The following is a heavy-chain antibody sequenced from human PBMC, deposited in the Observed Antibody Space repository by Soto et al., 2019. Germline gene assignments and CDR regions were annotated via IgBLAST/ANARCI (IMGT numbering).Heavy chain of an antibody. CDR3: ATGALAHIVGATSPHDY. J-gene: IGHJ4*02. V-gene: IGHV1-69-2*01. CDR2: VDPEDGET. Sequence: EVQLVQSGAEVKKPGATVKISCKVPGYTFTDYYMHWVQQAPGKGLEWMGLVDPEDGETIYAEKFQGRVTITADTSTDTAYMELSSLRSEDTAVYYCATGALAHIVGATSPHDYWGQGTLVTVSS. D-gene: IGHD1-26*01. CDR1: GYTFTDYY.